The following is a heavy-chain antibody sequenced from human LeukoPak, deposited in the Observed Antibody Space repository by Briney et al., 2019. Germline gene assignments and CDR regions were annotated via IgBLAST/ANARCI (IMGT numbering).Heavy chain of an antibody. CDR2: INPNSGGT. Sequence: ASVKVSCKASGYSFTGYHMHWVRQAPGQGLEWMGWINPNSGGTNYAQKFQGRVTMTRDTSISIAYVELSRLRSDDTAVYYCARDMVRGVMFGYWGQGTLVTVSS. D-gene: IGHD3-10*01. V-gene: IGHV1-2*02. CDR3: ARDMVRGVMFGY. CDR1: GYSFTGYH. J-gene: IGHJ4*02.